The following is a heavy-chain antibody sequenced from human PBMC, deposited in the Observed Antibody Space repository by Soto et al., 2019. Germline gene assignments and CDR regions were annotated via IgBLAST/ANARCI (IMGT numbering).Heavy chain of an antibody. D-gene: IGHD4-17*01. CDR1: GYTFTSYD. CDR2: MNPNSGNT. J-gene: IGHJ4*02. CDR3: ARTLYGDNVAY. V-gene: IGHV1-8*01. Sequence: QVQLVQSAAEVKKPGASVKVSCKASGYTFTSYDINWVRQAPGQALEWMGWMNPNSGNTGYAQKFQGRVTMTRNTSISTASMELSSLRSEDTAVYYCARTLYGDNVAYWGKGTLVPVSS.